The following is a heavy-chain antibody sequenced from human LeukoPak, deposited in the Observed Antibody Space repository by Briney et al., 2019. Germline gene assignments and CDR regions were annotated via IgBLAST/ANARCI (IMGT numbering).Heavy chain of an antibody. J-gene: IGHJ4*02. V-gene: IGHV4-61*01. CDR3: ARERYGDSGDY. D-gene: IGHD4-17*01. CDR2: IYYSGST. CDR1: GGSLSSGSYY. Sequence: SDTLSLTCTLSGGSLSSGSYYWRWLRRPPGKGLGWIGYIYYSGSTNYNPSLKSRVPLSVYKYRNQFSLKLTSVTATGTAFFFCARERYGDSGDYGGQGTLVSVS.